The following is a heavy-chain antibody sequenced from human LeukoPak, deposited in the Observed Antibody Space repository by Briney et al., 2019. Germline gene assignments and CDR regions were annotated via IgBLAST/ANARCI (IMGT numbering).Heavy chain of an antibody. D-gene: IGHD5-12*01. CDR2: IYSGGST. CDR3: GRGYSHIDY. Sequence: GGSLRLSCAASGFTVSSNFMSWVRQAPGKGLEWVSVIYSGGSTYFADSVKGRFTISRHNSKNTVYLQMSSLRAEDTAVYYCGRGYSHIDYWGQGTLVTVSS. CDR1: GFTVSSNF. V-gene: IGHV3-53*04. J-gene: IGHJ4*02.